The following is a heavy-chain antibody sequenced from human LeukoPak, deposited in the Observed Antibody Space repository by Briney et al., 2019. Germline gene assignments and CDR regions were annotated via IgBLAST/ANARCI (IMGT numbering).Heavy chain of an antibody. CDR3: ARGSVYDSSGYYYKPLYYFDY. Sequence: GGSLRLSCAASGFTFSSYSMNWVRQAPGKGLEWVAVIWYDGSNKYYADSVKGRFTISRDNSKNTLYLQMNSLRAEDTAVYYCARGSVYDSSGYYYKPLYYFDYWGQGTLVTVSS. D-gene: IGHD3-22*01. V-gene: IGHV3-33*08. J-gene: IGHJ4*02. CDR2: IWYDGSNK. CDR1: GFTFSSYS.